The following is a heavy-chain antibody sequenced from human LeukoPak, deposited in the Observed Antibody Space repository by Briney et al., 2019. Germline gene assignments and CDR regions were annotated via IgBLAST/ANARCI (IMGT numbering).Heavy chain of an antibody. D-gene: IGHD2-2*01. Sequence: GGSLRLSCAASGFTFSTYWMSWVRQAPGKGLEWVANIKEDGSQKYYVDSVKGRFTISRDNAKNSVFLQMNSLRVEDTALYYCVVGGAFDIWGQGTMVTVSS. CDR2: IKEDGSQK. CDR1: GFTFSTYW. CDR3: VVGGAFDI. V-gene: IGHV3-7*01. J-gene: IGHJ3*02.